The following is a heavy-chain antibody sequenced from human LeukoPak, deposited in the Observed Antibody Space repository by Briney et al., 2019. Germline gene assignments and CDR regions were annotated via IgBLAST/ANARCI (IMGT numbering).Heavy chain of an antibody. CDR3: AKDGYCSSTSCSSEYFQH. CDR1: GFTFSRYG. J-gene: IGHJ1*01. V-gene: IGHV3-30*02. D-gene: IGHD2-2*01. CDR2: IRYDGSNK. Sequence: GGSLRLSCAAYGFTFSRYGMHWVRQAPGKGLEWVAFIRYDGSNKYYADSVKGRFTIYRDNSKHTLYLQMNSLRAEDTAVYYCAKDGYCSSTSCSSEYFQHWGQGTLVTVSS.